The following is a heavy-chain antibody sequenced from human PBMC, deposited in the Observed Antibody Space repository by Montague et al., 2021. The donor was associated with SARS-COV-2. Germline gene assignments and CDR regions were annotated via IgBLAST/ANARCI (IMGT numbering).Heavy chain of an antibody. CDR2: IYYSGST. Sequence: SETLSLTCTVSGGSISSYYWSWIRQPPGKGLEWIGYIYYSGSTNYIPSLKSRVTISVYTSKNQFSLKLSSVTAADTAVYYCASLYASDYGDYGVDAFDIWGQGTMVTVSS. V-gene: IGHV4-59*08. CDR1: GGSISSYY. J-gene: IGHJ3*02. CDR3: ASLYASDYGDYGVDAFDI. D-gene: IGHD4-17*01.